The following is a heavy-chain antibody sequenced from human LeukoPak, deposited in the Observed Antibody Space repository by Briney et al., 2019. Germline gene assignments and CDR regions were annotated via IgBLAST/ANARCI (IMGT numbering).Heavy chain of an antibody. CDR1: GFSFGSNW. CDR3: AKDLGGYYYDSSRYVMDV. V-gene: IGHV3-23*01. D-gene: IGHD3-22*01. Sequence: GGSLRLSCVASGFSFGSNWMSWVRQAPGKGLEWVSAISGSGGSTYYADSVKGRFTISRDNSKNTLYLQMNSLRAEDTAVYYCAKDLGGYYYDSSRYVMDVWGQGTTVTVSS. CDR2: ISGSGGST. J-gene: IGHJ6*02.